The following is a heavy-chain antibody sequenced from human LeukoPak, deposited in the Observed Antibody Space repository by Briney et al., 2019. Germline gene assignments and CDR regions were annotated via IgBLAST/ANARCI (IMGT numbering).Heavy chain of an antibody. Sequence: VASVKVSCKASGGTFSSYAISWVRQAPGQGLEWMGGIIPIFGTANYAQKFQGRVTITTDESTSTAYVELSSLRSEDTAVYYCARVGLQWELLDAFDIWGQGTMVTVSS. CDR3: ARVGLQWELLDAFDI. V-gene: IGHV1-69*05. CDR2: IIPIFGTA. J-gene: IGHJ3*02. CDR1: GGTFSSYA. D-gene: IGHD1-26*01.